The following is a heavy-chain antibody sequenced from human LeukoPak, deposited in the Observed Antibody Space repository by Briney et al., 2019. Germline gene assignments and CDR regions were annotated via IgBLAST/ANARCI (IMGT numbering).Heavy chain of an antibody. J-gene: IGHJ1*01. CDR1: GFTFSSYA. CDR3: ASSPSRITIFGVARGYFQH. Sequence: GGSLRLSCAASGFTFSSYAMHWVRQAPGKGLEYVSAISSNGGSTYYANSVKGRFTISRDNSKNTLYLQMGSLRAEDMAVYYCASSPSRITIFGVARGYFQHWGQGTLVTVSS. V-gene: IGHV3-64*01. D-gene: IGHD3-3*01. CDR2: ISSNGGST.